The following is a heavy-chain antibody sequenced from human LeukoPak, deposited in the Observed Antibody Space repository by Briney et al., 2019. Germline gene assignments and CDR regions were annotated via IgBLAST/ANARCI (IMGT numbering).Heavy chain of an antibody. J-gene: IGHJ4*02. CDR1: GNSFATYG. V-gene: IGHV1-18*01. Sequence: ASVKVSCKASGNSFATYGISWVRQAPGQGLEWMGWISAYSGDTNYAQKLQGRVTMTTDTSTSTAYMELWSLRSDDTAVYCCAREGKQWLQYYFDSWGQGTLVTVSS. D-gene: IGHD6-19*01. CDR3: AREGKQWLQYYFDS. CDR2: ISAYSGDT.